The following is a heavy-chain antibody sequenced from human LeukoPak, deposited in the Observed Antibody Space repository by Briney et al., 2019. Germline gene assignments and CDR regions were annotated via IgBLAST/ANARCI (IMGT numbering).Heavy chain of an antibody. D-gene: IGHD3-16*01. V-gene: IGHV3-7*03. CDR2: INHNGNAN. CDR3: ARGGGLDV. J-gene: IGHJ6*02. Sequence: GGTLRLSCAASGFTFSSYWMNWARQAPGKGLEWVASINHNGNANYYVDSVKGRFTISRDNAKNSLYLQMSNLRAEDTAVYFCARGGGLDVWGQGATVTVSS. CDR1: GFTFSSYW.